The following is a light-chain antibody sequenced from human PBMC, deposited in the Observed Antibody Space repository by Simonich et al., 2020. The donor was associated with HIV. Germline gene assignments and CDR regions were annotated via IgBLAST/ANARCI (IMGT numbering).Light chain of an antibody. CDR2: GNN. CDR1: SSNIGAGYD. CDR3: QSSDSSLSGSV. V-gene: IGLV1-40*01. J-gene: IGLJ3*02. Sequence: QSVLTQPSSVSGAPGPRVTISCTGSSSNIGAGYDVPWYQQLPGTAPKLLIYGNNNRPPGVPDRFSGSKSGTSASLAITGLQAEDEADYYCQSSDSSLSGSVFGGGTKLTVL.